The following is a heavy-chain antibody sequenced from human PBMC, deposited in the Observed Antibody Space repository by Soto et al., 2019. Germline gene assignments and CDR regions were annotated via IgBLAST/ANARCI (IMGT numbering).Heavy chain of an antibody. CDR3: ARHEATYYNFYGMDV. CDR2: IHPGESDT. J-gene: IGHJ6*02. V-gene: IGHV5-51*01. CDR1: GYSFTTYW. Sequence: PGESLTISYKSYGYSFTTYWIAWVRHMPGKGLEWMGSIHPGESDTRYSPSFQGQVTISADRSITTAYLQWSSLKASDTAMYYCARHEATYYNFYGMDVWGQGTTVTVSS.